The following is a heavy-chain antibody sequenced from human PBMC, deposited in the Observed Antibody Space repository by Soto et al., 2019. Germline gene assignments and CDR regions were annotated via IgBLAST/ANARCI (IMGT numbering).Heavy chain of an antibody. J-gene: IGHJ4*02. CDR1: GFTFSSYA. Sequence: GGSLRLSCAASGFTFSSYAMHWVRQAPGKGLEWVAVISYDGSNKYYADSVKGRFTISRDNSKNTLYLQMNSLRAEDTAVYYCASSGVLRSYLVYWGQGTLVTVSS. CDR3: ASSGVLRSYLVY. D-gene: IGHD2-15*01. V-gene: IGHV3-30-3*01. CDR2: ISYDGSNK.